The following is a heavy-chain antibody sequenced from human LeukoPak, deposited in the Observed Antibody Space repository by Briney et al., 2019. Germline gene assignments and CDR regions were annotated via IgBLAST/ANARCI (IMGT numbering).Heavy chain of an antibody. V-gene: IGHV1-18*01. D-gene: IGHD3-9*01. CDR1: GYTFTSYG. Sequence: GASVKVSCKASGYTFTSYGISWVRQAPGQGLEWMGWISAYNGNTNYAQKLQGRVTMTTDTSTSTAYMELRSLRSGDTAVYYCARGQYDILTGYFYYYYGMDVWGQGTTVTVSS. J-gene: IGHJ6*02. CDR2: ISAYNGNT. CDR3: ARGQYDILTGYFYYYYGMDV.